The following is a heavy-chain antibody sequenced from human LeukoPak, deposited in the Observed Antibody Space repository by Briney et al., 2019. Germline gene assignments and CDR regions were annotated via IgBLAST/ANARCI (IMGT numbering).Heavy chain of an antibody. V-gene: IGHV4-34*01. J-gene: IGHJ4*02. Sequence: SETLSLTCAVYGGSFSGYYWSWIRQPPGKGLEWIGEINHSGSTNYNPSLKSRVTISVDTSKNQFSLKLSSVTAADTAVYYCTRDPRNLDYWGQGTLVTVSS. D-gene: IGHD1-14*01. CDR3: TRDPRNLDY. CDR1: GGSFSGYY. CDR2: INHSGST.